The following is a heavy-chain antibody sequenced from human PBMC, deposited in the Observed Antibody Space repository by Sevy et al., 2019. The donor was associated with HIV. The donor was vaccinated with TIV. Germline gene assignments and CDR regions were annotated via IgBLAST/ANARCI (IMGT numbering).Heavy chain of an antibody. J-gene: IGHJ6*02. CDR2: ISYDGSNK. CDR1: GFTFSSYA. V-gene: IGHV3-30-3*01. D-gene: IGHD6-19*01. Sequence: GESLKISCAASGFTFSSYAMHWVRQAPGKGLEWVAVISYDGSNKYYADSVKGRFTISRDNSKNTLYLQMNSLRAEDTAVYYCARASVAGTQYYYYGMDVWGQWTTVTVSS. CDR3: ARASVAGTQYYYYGMDV.